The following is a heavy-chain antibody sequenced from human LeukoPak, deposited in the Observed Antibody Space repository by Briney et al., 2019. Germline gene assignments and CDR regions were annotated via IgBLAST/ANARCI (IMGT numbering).Heavy chain of an antibody. V-gene: IGHV3-23*01. Sequence: PGGSLRLSCAASGLTFSSYAMSWVRQAPGKGLEWVSAISGSGGSTYYADSVKGRFTISRDNSKNTLYLQMNSLRAEDTAVYYCAKRMDIVATAKDYFDYWGQGTLVTVSS. CDR2: ISGSGGST. CDR3: AKRMDIVATAKDYFDY. D-gene: IGHD5-12*01. J-gene: IGHJ4*02. CDR1: GLTFSSYA.